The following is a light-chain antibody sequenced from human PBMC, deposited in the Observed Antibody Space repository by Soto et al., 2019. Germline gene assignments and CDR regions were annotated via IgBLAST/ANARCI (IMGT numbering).Light chain of an antibody. CDR3: QSADSIGTHVI. V-gene: IGLV3-25*03. CDR2: KDS. CDR1: ALPKKY. Sequence: SYELTQPPSVSVSPGQTARITCSGDALPKKYAYWYQQKPGQAPVLVIYKDSERPSGIPERFSGSSSGTTVTLTISGVQADDEADYYCQSADSIGTHVIFGGGTQLTVL. J-gene: IGLJ2*01.